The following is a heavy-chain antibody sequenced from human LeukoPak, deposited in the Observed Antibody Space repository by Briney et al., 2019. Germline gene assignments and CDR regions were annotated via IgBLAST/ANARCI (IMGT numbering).Heavy chain of an antibody. V-gene: IGHV1-2*06. Sequence: GASVKVSCKASGYTFTGYYMHWVRQAPGQGLEWMGRINPNSGGTNYAQKFQGRVTMTRDTSISTAYMELSRLRSDDTAVYYCARDLAMVVDYYYYYMGVWGKGTTVTVSS. CDR1: GYTFTGYY. J-gene: IGHJ6*03. D-gene: IGHD2-15*01. CDR3: ARDLAMVVDYYYYYMGV. CDR2: INPNSGGT.